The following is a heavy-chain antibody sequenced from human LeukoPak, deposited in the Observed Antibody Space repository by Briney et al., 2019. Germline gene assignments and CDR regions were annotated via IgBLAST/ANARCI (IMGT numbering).Heavy chain of an antibody. CDR3: ARESIAVAGAIDY. Sequence: SVKVSCKASGGTFSSYAISWVRQAPGRGLEWMGGIIPIFGTANYAQKFQGRVTITADESTSTAYMVLSSLRSEDTAVYYCARESIAVAGAIDYWGQGTLVTVSS. CDR1: GGTFSSYA. V-gene: IGHV1-69*13. CDR2: IIPIFGTA. J-gene: IGHJ4*02. D-gene: IGHD6-19*01.